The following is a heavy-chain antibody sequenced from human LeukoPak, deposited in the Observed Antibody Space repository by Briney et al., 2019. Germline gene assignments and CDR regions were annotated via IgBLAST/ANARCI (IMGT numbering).Heavy chain of an antibody. CDR3: ARVIEFDYGPPHDAFDI. Sequence: PSETLSLTCAVSGGSISSSSYYWGWIRQPPGKGLEWIGSIYYSGSTYYNPSLKSRVTISEDTSKNQFSLKLSSVTAADTAVYYCARVIEFDYGPPHDAFDIWGQGTMVTVSS. D-gene: IGHD4-17*01. J-gene: IGHJ3*02. V-gene: IGHV4-39*07. CDR1: GGSISSSSYY. CDR2: IYYSGST.